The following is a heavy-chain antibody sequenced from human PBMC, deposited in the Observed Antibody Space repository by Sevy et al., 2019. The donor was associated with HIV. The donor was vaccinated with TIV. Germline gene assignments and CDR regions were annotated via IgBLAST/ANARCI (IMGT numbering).Heavy chain of an antibody. D-gene: IGHD3-10*02. CDR3: AKDRGDLFGDLLKYYFDY. CDR1: GFTFSKYG. J-gene: IGHJ4*02. CDR2: ISYGGANK. V-gene: IGHV3-30*18. Sequence: GGSLRLSCTASGFTFSKYGMHWVRQAPGKGLEWVAVISYGGANKYYGDSVKGRFTISRDNSENTLYLQMNSLRAEDTAVYYCAKDRGDLFGDLLKYYFDYWGQGTRVTVSS.